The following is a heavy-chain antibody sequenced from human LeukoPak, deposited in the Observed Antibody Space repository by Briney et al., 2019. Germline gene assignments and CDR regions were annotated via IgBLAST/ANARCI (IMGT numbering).Heavy chain of an antibody. Sequence: GGSLRLSCAASGFTFRSYAMHWVRQAPGKGLEWVAVISDDGNSKYYADSVKGRFTISRDNSKNTLYLQMNSLRAEDTAVYYCAKVPYSSSWEGYFDYWGQGTLVTVSS. CDR1: GFTFRSYA. V-gene: IGHV3-30-3*01. CDR2: ISDDGNSK. CDR3: AKVPYSSSWEGYFDY. D-gene: IGHD6-6*01. J-gene: IGHJ4*02.